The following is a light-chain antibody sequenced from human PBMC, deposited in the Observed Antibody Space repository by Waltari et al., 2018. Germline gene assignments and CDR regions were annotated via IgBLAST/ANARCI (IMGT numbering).Light chain of an antibody. CDR2: GPP. Sequence: SCRDRQSFRVSSLARYQQKPGQNPRLPTPGPPHRVTGNPDRFSGSGSRTDFTLTISCLEPVYFAVYYCQWFGSSRRTFGQWTKVEIK. CDR1: QSFRVSS. CDR3: QWFGSSRRT. V-gene: IGKV3-20*01. J-gene: IGKJ1*01.